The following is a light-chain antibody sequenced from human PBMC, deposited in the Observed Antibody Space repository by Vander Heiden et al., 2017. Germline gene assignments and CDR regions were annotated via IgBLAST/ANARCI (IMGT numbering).Light chain of an antibody. CDR1: QSVLYSSDNRNY. V-gene: IGKV4-1*01. Sequence: DIVMTQSPDSLAVSLGERATINCKSSQSVLYSSDNRNYVAWYQQKPGQPPKLVIYWASTRESGVPDRFSGSGSGTDFTLTISSLQAEDVAVYYCQQYYTTPYTFGLWTKLEIK. CDR3: QQYYTTPYT. CDR2: WAS. J-gene: IGKJ2*01.